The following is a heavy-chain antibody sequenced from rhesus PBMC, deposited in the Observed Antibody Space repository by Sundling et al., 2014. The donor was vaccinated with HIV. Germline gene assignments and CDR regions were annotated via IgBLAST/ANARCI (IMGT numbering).Heavy chain of an antibody. J-gene: IGHJ4*01. V-gene: IGHV4-127*01. CDR2: VYSSSGNS. CDR3: AIGGTYYSDSGRLDY. CDR1: GDSISGGYG. Sequence: QVQLQESGPGLLKPSETLSLTCAVSGDSISGGYGWGWIRQPPGKGLEWIGSVYSSSGNSYYNPSLKSRVTISTDTSKNHFSLKLSSLTAADTAVYYCAIGGTYYSDSGRLDYWGQGVLVTVSS. D-gene: IGHD3-28*01.